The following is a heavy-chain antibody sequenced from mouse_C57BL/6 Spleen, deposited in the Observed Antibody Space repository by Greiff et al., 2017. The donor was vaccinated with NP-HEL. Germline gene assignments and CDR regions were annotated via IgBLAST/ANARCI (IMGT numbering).Heavy chain of an antibody. CDR2: IYPGSGNT. V-gene: IGHV1-66*01. J-gene: IGHJ4*01. Sequence: QVQLKESGPELVKPGASVKISCKASGYSFTSYYIHWVKQRPGQGLEWIGWIYPGSGNTKYNEKFKGKATLTADTSSSTAYMQLSSLTSEDSAVYYCASLGLYDYDDGYYAMDYWGQGTSVTVSS. D-gene: IGHD2-4*01. CDR3: ASLGLYDYDDGYYAMDY. CDR1: GYSFTSYY.